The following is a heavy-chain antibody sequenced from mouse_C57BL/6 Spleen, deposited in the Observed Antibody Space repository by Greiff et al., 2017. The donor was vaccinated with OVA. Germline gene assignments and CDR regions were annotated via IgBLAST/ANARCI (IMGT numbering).Heavy chain of an antibody. CDR2: IWSDGST. Sequence: QVQLKQSGPGLVAPSQSLSITCTVSGFSLTSYGVHWVRQPPGKGLEWLVVIWSDGSTTYNSALKSRLSISKDNSKSQVFLKMNSLQTDDTAMYYCARHRPDYYAMDYWGQGTSVTVSS. CDR3: ARHRPDYYAMDY. J-gene: IGHJ4*01. V-gene: IGHV2-6-1*01. CDR1: GFSLTSYG.